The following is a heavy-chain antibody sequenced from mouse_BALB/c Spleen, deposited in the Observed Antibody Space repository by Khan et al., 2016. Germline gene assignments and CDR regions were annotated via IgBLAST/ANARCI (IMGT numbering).Heavy chain of an antibody. CDR3: ARAGYYGYLAY. J-gene: IGHJ3*01. D-gene: IGHD1-1*01. V-gene: IGHV4-1*02. Sequence: EVQLVESGGGLVQPGGSLKLSCAASGVDLRRYWMSWVRQAPGIGREWMGECKPDSRTINYTPSRKEKLSISRDNAKNTRYLQMSKVRSEDTALYYCARAGYYGYLAYWGQGTLVSVSA. CDR2: CKPDSRTI. CDR1: GVDLRRYW.